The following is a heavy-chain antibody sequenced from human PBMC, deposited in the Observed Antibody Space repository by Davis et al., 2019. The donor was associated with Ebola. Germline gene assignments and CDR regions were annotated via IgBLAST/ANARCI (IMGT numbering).Heavy chain of an antibody. CDR1: GGSISTGGYS. CDR3: TPRFDY. J-gene: IGHJ4*02. D-gene: IGHD2-15*01. V-gene: IGHV4-30-2*06. Sequence: SETLSLTCTVSGGSISTGGYSWSWFRQSPGKGLEWIGYIYHSGSTYYNPSLQSRVTISVNMAKRHFALKLTSVTAADTAVYYCTPRFDYWGQGTLVTVSS. CDR2: IYHSGST.